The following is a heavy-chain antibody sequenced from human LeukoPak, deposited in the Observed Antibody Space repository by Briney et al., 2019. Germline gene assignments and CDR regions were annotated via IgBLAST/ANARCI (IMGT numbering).Heavy chain of an antibody. Sequence: GGSLRLSCAAAGFTFSSYSMNWVRQAPGKGLEWISYISGRTGTMYYADSAQGRFTISRDNAKNSLYLQLNSLRDEDTAVYYCARDRSPYTTSAYYHDYWGQGTLVTVSS. CDR2: ISGRTGTM. J-gene: IGHJ4*02. CDR3: ARDRSPYTTSAYYHDY. CDR1: GFTFSSYS. D-gene: IGHD3-22*01. V-gene: IGHV3-48*02.